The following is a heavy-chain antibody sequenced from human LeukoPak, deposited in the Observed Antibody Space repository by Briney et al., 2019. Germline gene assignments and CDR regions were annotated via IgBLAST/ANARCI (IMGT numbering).Heavy chain of an antibody. CDR1: GGSISSGGYY. Sequence: PSETLSLTCTVSGGSISSGGYYWSWIRQHPGKGLEWIGYIYYSGSTYYNPSLKSRVTISVDTSKNQFSLKLSSVTAADTAVYYCARDTEIAYQLPRWVFDYWGQGTLVTVSS. J-gene: IGHJ4*02. D-gene: IGHD2-2*01. CDR3: ARDTEIAYQLPRWVFDY. CDR2: IYYSGST. V-gene: IGHV4-31*03.